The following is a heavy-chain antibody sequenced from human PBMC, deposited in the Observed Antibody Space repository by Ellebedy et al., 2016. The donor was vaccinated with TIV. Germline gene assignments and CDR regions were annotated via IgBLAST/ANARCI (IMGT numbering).Heavy chain of an antibody. CDR3: ARGDSSSGGVDWFDP. V-gene: IGHV1-46*01. CDR2: INPSGGST. J-gene: IGHJ5*02. D-gene: IGHD6-13*01. Sequence: ASVKVSXKASGYTFTGYYMHWVRQAPGQGLEWMGIINPSGGSTSYAQKFQGRVTMTRDTSTSTVYMELSSLRSEDTAVYYCARGDSSSGGVDWFDPWGQGTLVTVSS. CDR1: GYTFTGYY.